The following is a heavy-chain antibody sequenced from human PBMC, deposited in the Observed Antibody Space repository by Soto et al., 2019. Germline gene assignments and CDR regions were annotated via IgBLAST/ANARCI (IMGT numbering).Heavy chain of an antibody. V-gene: IGHV3-30-3*01. CDR2: ISYDGSNK. CDR1: GFTFSSYA. CDR3: ARDSVYFWSGYSDVDYFDY. J-gene: IGHJ4*02. Sequence: GGSLRLSCAASGFTFSSYAMHWVRQAPGKGLEWVAVISYDGSNKYYADSVKGRFTISRDNSKNTLYLQMNSLRAEDTAVYYCARDSVYFWSGYSDVDYFDYWGQGTLVTVSS. D-gene: IGHD3-3*01.